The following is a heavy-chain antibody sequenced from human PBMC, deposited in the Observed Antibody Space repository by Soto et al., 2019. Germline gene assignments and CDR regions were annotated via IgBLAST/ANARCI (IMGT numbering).Heavy chain of an antibody. CDR1: GDSVSSTNEA. D-gene: IGHD1-26*01. CDR3: ASGRHTYYFDP. V-gene: IGHV6-1*01. Sequence: LLTLSLICALSGDSVSSTNEAWHWIMQSPSRGLEWLGRTYYRSKWHTDFAVSVKGRLTITPDTSENQFSLQLTSVTPEDTAAYYCASGRHTYYFDPWGQGILVTVSS. J-gene: IGHJ5*02. CDR2: TYYRSKWHT.